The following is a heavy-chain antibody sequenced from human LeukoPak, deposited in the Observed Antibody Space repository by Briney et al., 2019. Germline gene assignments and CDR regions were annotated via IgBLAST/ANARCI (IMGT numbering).Heavy chain of an antibody. J-gene: IGHJ5*02. V-gene: IGHV3-33*01. CDR3: TRDREVTKGNWFGP. CDR2: IWYDGSKK. D-gene: IGHD4-17*01. Sequence: GRSLRLSCAGSGFRFGRYGMHWVRQTPGKGLEWVAMIWYDGSKKNYADSVKGRFTVSRDNSKNTVYLEMNSLRVEDTAVYYCTRDREVTKGNWFGPWGQGTLVTVSS. CDR1: GFRFGRYG.